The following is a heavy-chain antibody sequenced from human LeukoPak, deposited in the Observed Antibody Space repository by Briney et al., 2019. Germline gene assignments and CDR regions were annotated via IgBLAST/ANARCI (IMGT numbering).Heavy chain of an antibody. CDR3: ARVTSCSGGSCHPFDY. CDR2: ISSSSSYI. CDR1: GFAFSSYS. Sequence: GGSLRLSCAASGFAFSSYSMNWVRQAPGKGLEWVSSISSSSSYIYYADSVKGRFTISRDNAKNSLYLQMNSLRAEDTAVYYCARVTSCSGGSCHPFDYWGQGTLVTVSS. D-gene: IGHD2-15*01. V-gene: IGHV3-21*01. J-gene: IGHJ4*02.